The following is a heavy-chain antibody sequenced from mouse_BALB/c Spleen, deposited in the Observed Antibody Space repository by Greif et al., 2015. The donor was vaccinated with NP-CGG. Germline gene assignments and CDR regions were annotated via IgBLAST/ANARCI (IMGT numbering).Heavy chain of an antibody. D-gene: IGHD1-1*01. CDR2: ISSGGST. Sequence: DVKLVESGGGLVKPGGSLKLSCAASGFTFSSYAMSWVRQTPEKGLEWVASISSGGSTYYPDSVKGRFTISRDNARNILYLQMSSLRSEDTAMYYCARGGYYGSSYYFDYWGQGTTLTVSS. CDR1: GFTFSSYA. V-gene: IGHV5-6-5*01. J-gene: IGHJ2*01. CDR3: ARGGYYGSSYYFDY.